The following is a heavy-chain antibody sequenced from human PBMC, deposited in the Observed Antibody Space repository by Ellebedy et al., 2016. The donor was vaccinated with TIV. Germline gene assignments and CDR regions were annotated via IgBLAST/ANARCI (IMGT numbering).Heavy chain of an antibody. D-gene: IGHD5-18*01. CDR1: GGSISSGGYY. CDR2: IYYSGST. Sequence: SETLSLTCTVSGGSISSGGYYWSWIRQHPGKGLEWIGYIYYSGSTYYNPSLKSLVTISVDTSKNQFSLKLSSVTAADTAVYYCAIPKSTVDTAMVTPEMDYYYYGMDVWGQGTTVTVSS. V-gene: IGHV4-31*01. J-gene: IGHJ6*02. CDR3: AIPKSTVDTAMVTPEMDYYYYGMDV.